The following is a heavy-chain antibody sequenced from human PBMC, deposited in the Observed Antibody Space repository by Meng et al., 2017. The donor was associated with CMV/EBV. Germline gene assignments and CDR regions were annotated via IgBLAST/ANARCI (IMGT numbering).Heavy chain of an antibody. CDR2: IYYSGST. V-gene: IGHV4-59*01. D-gene: IGHD6-13*01. Sequence: SETLSLTCTVSGGSISSYYWSWIRQPPGKGLEWIGYIYYSGSTNYNPSLKSRVTISVDTSKNQFSLKLSSVTAADTAVYYCARAAGSSWYRDYYYGMDVWDQGTTVTVSS. CDR3: ARAAGSSWYRDYYYGMDV. J-gene: IGHJ6*02. CDR1: GGSISSYY.